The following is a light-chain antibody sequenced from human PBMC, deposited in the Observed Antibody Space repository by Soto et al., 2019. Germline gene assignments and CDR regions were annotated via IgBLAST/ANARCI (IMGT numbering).Light chain of an antibody. V-gene: IGKV3D-20*02. Sequence: EIVLTQSPGTLSLSPGERATLSCRASQNINAKFSAWYQQKPGQPPSLLVFATSTRASGVPDRFSGSGSGRDFTLTISRLEPEDFAVYYCQQRSNWYTFGQGTKPEI. CDR3: QQRSNWYT. J-gene: IGKJ2*01. CDR2: ATS. CDR1: QNINAKF.